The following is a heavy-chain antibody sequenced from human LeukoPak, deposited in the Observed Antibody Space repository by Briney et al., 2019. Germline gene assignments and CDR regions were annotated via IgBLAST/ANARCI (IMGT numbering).Heavy chain of an antibody. CDR3: ARARIVVVVAAAAVAFDI. Sequence: SDTLSLTCAVSGYSIRSGNWWGWIRQPPGKGLEWIGYIYFSGSTYYNPSLKSRVTISVDTSKNQFSLKLSSVTAADTAVYYCARARIVVVVAAAAVAFDIWGQGTMVTVSS. V-gene: IGHV4-28*03. CDR2: IYFSGST. D-gene: IGHD2-15*01. CDR1: GYSIRSGNW. J-gene: IGHJ3*02.